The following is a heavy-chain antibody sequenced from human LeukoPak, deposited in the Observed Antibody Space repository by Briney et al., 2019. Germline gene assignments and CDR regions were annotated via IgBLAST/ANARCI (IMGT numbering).Heavy chain of an antibody. D-gene: IGHD6-13*01. CDR3: ARGQHLYDY. J-gene: IGHJ4*02. V-gene: IGHV4-39*01. Sequence: SETLSLTCTVSGGSISSSSYYWGWIRQPPGKGLEWIGSIYYSGSTYYNPSLKSRVTISVDTSKNQFSLKLSSVTAADTAVYYCARGQHLYDYWGQGTLVTVSS. CDR2: IYYSGST. CDR1: GGSISSSSYY.